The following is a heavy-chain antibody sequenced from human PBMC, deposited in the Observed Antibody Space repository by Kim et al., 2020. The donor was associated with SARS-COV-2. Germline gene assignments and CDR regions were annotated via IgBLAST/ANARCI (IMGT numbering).Heavy chain of an antibody. CDR1: GYTFTSYG. CDR3: ARDPGDGYIFDY. J-gene: IGHJ4*02. D-gene: IGHD2-21*01. Sequence: ASVKVSCKASGYTFTSYGISWVRQAPGQGLEWMGWISAYNGNTNYAQKLQGRVTMTTDTSTSTAYIELRSLRSDDTAVYYCARDPGDGYIFDYWGQGTLVTVSS. CDR2: ISAYNGNT. V-gene: IGHV1-18*01.